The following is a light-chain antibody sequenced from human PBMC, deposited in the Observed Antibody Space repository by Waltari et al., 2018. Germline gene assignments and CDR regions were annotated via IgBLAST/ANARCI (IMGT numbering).Light chain of an antibody. J-gene: IGLJ3*02. Sequence: QTVVTQEPSLSVSPGGTVTLTCALSSGSLSTTSYATWHQQTPGQAPPPLGYKAIARSSGVPGLCSGAILGNTAALTSTGAQADDGSDYYWALYMGSGIWVFGGGTRLTVL. CDR2: KAI. CDR1: SGSLSTTSY. V-gene: IGLV8-61*01. CDR3: ALYMGSGIWV.